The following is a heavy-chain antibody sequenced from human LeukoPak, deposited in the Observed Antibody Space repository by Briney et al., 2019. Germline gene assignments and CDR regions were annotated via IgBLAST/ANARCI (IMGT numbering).Heavy chain of an antibody. Sequence: PGGSLRLSCAASGFTCDDYTMHWVRQAPGKGLEWVSLISWDGGSTYYADSVKGRFTISRDNSRNSLYLQMNSLRTEDTALYYCAKDNGSGSYYNGIYGMDVWGQGTTVTVSS. D-gene: IGHD3-10*01. CDR2: ISWDGGST. J-gene: IGHJ6*02. V-gene: IGHV3-43*01. CDR1: GFTCDDYT. CDR3: AKDNGSGSYYNGIYGMDV.